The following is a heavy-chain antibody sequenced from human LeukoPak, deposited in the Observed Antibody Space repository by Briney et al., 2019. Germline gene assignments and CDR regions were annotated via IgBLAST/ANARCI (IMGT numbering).Heavy chain of an antibody. D-gene: IGHD6-19*01. CDR3: ARPGLSQYSSGWYEDYFDY. V-gene: IGHV1-18*01. CDR1: GYTFTSYG. Sequence: ASVKVSCKASGYTFTSYGISWVRQAPGQGLEWMGWINAYNGNTNYAQKLQGRVTMTTDTSTSTAYMELRSLRSDDTAVYYCARPGLSQYSSGWYEDYFDYWGQGTLVTVSS. CDR2: INAYNGNT. J-gene: IGHJ4*02.